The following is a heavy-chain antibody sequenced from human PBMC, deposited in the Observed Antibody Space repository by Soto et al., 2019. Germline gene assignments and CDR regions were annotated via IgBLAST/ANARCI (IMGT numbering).Heavy chain of an antibody. D-gene: IGHD3-3*01. V-gene: IGHV4-61*01. Sequence: PSETLSLTCTVSGGSVSSGSYYWSWIRQPPGKGLEWIGYIYYSGSTNYNPSLKSRVTISVDTSKNQFSLKLSSVTAADTAVYYCARPTLRFLIDPWGQGTMVTVSS. J-gene: IGHJ5*02. CDR2: IYYSGST. CDR3: ARPTLRFLIDP. CDR1: GGSVSSGSYY.